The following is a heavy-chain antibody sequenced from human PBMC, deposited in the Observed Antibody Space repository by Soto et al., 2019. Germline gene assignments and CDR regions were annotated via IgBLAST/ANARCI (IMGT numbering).Heavy chain of an antibody. CDR1: GFTFSSYS. Sequence: EVQLVESGGGLVKPGGSLRLSCAASGFTFSSYSMNWVRQAPGKGLECVSSINSSSFSINYVDSVKGRFSFSSDNAQNSLHLQMNNLRPEDTAVNYCVRNESSNIYDMVVWDQGTTVTVSS. CDR2: INSSSFSI. J-gene: IGHJ6*02. CDR3: VRNESSNIYDMVV. D-gene: IGHD6-6*01. V-gene: IGHV3-21*02.